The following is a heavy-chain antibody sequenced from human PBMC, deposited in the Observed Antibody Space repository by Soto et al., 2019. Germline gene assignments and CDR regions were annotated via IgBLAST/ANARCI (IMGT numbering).Heavy chain of an antibody. CDR3: AVIVQPELGRSGDWYFDL. Sequence: PGGSLRLSCAASGFTFSSYEMNWVRQAPGKGLEWVSYISSSGSTIYYADSVKGRFTISRDNAKNSLYLQMNSLRAEDTAVYYCAVIVQPELGRSGDWYFDLWGRGTLVTVSS. CDR1: GFTFSSYE. J-gene: IGHJ2*01. CDR2: ISSSGSTI. V-gene: IGHV3-48*03. D-gene: IGHD1-1*01.